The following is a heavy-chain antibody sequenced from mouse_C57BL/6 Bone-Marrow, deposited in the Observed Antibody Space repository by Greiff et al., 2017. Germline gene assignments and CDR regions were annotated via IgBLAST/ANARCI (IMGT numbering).Heavy chain of an antibody. V-gene: IGHV5-4*03. CDR2: ISAGGSYT. J-gene: IGHJ2*01. CDR3: ATHYYGSFDY. Sequence: EVKLVESGGGLVKPGGSLKLSCAASGFTFSSYAMSWARQTPEKRLEWVATISAGGSYTYYPDNVKGRFTISRDNAKNNLYLQMSHLKSEDTAMYYCATHYYGSFDYWGQGTTRTVSS. D-gene: IGHD1-1*01. CDR1: GFTFSSYA.